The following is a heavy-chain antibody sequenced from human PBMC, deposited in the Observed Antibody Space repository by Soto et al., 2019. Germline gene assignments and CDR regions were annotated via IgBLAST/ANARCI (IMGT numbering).Heavy chain of an antibody. V-gene: IGHV3-23*01. CDR3: AKVFVFTIREGFDY. Sequence: EVQLLESGGGLVQPGGSLRLSCAASGFTFSSYAMSWVRQAPGKGLEWVSAITGSGDSTYYADSVKGRFTVSRDNSKTTLYLQMNSLRAEDTAVYYCAKVFVFTIREGFDYWGLGTLVTVSS. CDR1: GFTFSSYA. D-gene: IGHD3-3*01. CDR2: ITGSGDST. J-gene: IGHJ4*02.